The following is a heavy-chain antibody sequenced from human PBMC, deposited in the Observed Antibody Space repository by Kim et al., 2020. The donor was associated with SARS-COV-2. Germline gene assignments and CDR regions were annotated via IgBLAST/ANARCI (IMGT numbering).Heavy chain of an antibody. J-gene: IGHJ4*02. Sequence: SGNTGYAQKFQGRVTMTRNTSISTAYMELSSLRSEDTAVYYCARGTAAGTWGQGTLVTVSS. V-gene: IGHV1-8*01. D-gene: IGHD6-13*01. CDR3: ARGTAAGT. CDR2: SGNT.